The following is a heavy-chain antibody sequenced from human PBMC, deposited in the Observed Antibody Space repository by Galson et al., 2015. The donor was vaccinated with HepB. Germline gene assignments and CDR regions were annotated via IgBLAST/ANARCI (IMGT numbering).Heavy chain of an antibody. CDR3: ARDYESGLNMDY. CDR2: ISYDGSNK. J-gene: IGHJ4*02. Sequence: SLRLSCAASGFTVSSNYMSWVRQAPGKGLEWVAVISYDGSNKYYADSVKGRFTISRDNSKNTLYLQMNSLSAEDTAVYYCARDYESGLNMDYWGQGTLVTVSS. D-gene: IGHD1-26*01. V-gene: IGHV3-30*03. CDR1: GFTVSSNY.